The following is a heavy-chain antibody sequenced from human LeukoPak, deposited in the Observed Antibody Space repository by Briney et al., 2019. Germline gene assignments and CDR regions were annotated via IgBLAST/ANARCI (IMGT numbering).Heavy chain of an antibody. CDR3: ARHLSGAVAAHPKPESEDAFDI. CDR1: GGSISSYY. D-gene: IGHD6-19*01. V-gene: IGHV4-59*08. CDR2: IYYSGST. Sequence: SETLSLTCTVSGGSISSYYWSWIRQPPGKGLEWIGYIYYSGSTNYNPSLKSRVTISVDTSKNQFSLKLSSVTAADTAVYYCARHLSGAVAAHPKPESEDAFDIWGQGTMVTVSS. J-gene: IGHJ3*02.